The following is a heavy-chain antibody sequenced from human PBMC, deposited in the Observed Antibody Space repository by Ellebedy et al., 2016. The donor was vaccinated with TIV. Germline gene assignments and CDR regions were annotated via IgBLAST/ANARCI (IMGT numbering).Heavy chain of an antibody. D-gene: IGHD6-13*01. CDR1: GFTFSATW. J-gene: IGHJ6*02. CDR2: INSDGSYA. V-gene: IGHV3-74*01. CDR3: ARDRIAAAGTVYYFGMDV. Sequence: GGSLRLXCAASGFTFSATWMHWVRQAPRKGLVWVSRINSDGSYATYADSVRGRFTISRDNAKNTLFLQMDSLRAEDTAVYYCARDRIAAAGTVYYFGMDVWGQGTTVTVSS.